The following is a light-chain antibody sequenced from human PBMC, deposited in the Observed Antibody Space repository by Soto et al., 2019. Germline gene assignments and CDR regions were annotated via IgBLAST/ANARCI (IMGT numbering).Light chain of an antibody. Sequence: DIPMTQSPSTLSASVGDRVTITCRASQSIGSWLAWYQQKLGKAPKVLIYTASTFETGVPSRFSGSESGTDFTLTISSLQPDDFATYYCQQYNSHSSTFGHGTKLDI. CDR1: QSIGSW. J-gene: IGKJ2*01. CDR2: TAS. CDR3: QQYNSHSST. V-gene: IGKV1-5*03.